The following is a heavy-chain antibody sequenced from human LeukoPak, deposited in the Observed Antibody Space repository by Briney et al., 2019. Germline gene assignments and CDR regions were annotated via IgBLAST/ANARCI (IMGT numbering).Heavy chain of an antibody. CDR2: IKQDGSEK. D-gene: IGHD6-13*01. J-gene: IGHJ6*03. Sequence: GGSLRLSCAASGFTFSSYWMSWVRQAPGKGLEWVANIKQDGSEKYYADSVKGRFTISRDNAKNSLYLQMNSLRAEDTAVYYCARKRRSSWYQYYYYYMDVWGKGTTVTVSS. CDR1: GFTFSSYW. V-gene: IGHV3-7*01. CDR3: ARKRRSSWYQYYYYYMDV.